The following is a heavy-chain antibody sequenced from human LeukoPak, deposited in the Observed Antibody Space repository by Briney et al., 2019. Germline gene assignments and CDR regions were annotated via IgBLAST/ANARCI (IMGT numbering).Heavy chain of an antibody. J-gene: IGHJ5*02. Sequence: GGAPGLSFCASGVPLYSHGMSWGRPAPGEGGAWVSTISGSGDNTYYADSVKGRFTISRDNSKNTLYLQMNSLRAEDTAVYYCAKSRVQGFDPWGQGTLVTVSS. CDR1: GVPLYSHG. D-gene: IGHD1-1*01. CDR3: AKSRVQGFDP. CDR2: ISGSGDNT. V-gene: IGHV3-23*01.